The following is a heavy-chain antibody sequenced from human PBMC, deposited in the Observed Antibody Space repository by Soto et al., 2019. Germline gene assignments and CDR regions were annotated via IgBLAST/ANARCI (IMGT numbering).Heavy chain of an antibody. Sequence: RRWARQAPGQGPGWMGIINPTSGGTSYAQNLQGRVTMTRDTSTRTVYMELNSLRSDDTAVYYCARGLGACGLDFCCQGITVTASS. V-gene: IGHV1-46*01. CDR2: INPTSGGT. D-gene: IGHD2-8*01. J-gene: IGHJ6*02. CDR3: ARGLGACGLDF.